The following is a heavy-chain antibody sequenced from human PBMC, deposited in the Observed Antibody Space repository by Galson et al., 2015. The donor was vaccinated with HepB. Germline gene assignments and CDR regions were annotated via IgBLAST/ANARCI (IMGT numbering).Heavy chain of an antibody. V-gene: IGHV1-58*01. Sequence: SVKVSCKASGFTFTSSAVQWVRQARGQRLEWIGWIVVGSGNTNYAQKFQERVTITRDMSTSTAYMELSSLRSEDTAVYYCAASWDSSGSPDYWGQGTLVTVSS. CDR3: AASWDSSGSPDY. D-gene: IGHD3-22*01. CDR1: GFTFTSSA. CDR2: IVVGSGNT. J-gene: IGHJ4*02.